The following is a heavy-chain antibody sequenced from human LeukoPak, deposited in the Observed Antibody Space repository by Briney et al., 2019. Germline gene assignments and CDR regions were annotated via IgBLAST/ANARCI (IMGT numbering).Heavy chain of an antibody. D-gene: IGHD3-22*01. J-gene: IGHJ4*02. CDR3: ARESMIARERKFDY. V-gene: IGHV1-46*01. CDR2: INPSGGTT. CDR1: GYPLTIYY. Sequence: GASVKVSSTASGYPLTIYYMHCVRQAPGQGLEWGGIINPSGGTTNYAQKFQDRVTMTRDTSTSTVCMELSSLRSEDTAVYYCARESMIARERKFDYWGQGTLVTVSS.